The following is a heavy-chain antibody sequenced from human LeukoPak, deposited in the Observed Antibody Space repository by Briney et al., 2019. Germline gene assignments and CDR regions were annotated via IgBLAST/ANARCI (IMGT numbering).Heavy chain of an antibody. J-gene: IGHJ5*02. CDR1: GFTFSSYW. V-gene: IGHV3-7*01. CDR3: ARGSYSSSWYNWFDP. CDR2: IKQDGSEK. D-gene: IGHD6-13*01. Sequence: GGSLRLSCAASGFTFSSYWMSWVGQAPGKGLEWVANIKQDGSEKYYVDSVKGRFTISRDNAKNSLYLQMNSLRAEDTAVYYCARGSYSSSWYNWFDPWGQGTLVTVSS.